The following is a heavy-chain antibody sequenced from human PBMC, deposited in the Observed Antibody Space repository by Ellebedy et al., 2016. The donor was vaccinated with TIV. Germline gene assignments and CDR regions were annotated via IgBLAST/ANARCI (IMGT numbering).Heavy chain of an antibody. J-gene: IGHJ6*02. CDR3: ASAVDYYYGMDV. Sequence: PGGSLRLSCAASGFTVSTNYMSWVRQAPGKGLDWVSDIYSGGRTYYADSVKGRFTISRDNSKNTLYLHMNSLRVEDTAVYYCASAVDYYYGMDVWGQGTTVTVSS. V-gene: IGHV3-66*01. CDR1: GFTVSTNY. CDR2: IYSGGRT.